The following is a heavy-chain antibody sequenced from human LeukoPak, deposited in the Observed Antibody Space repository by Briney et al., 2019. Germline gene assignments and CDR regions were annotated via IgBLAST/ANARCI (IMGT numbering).Heavy chain of an antibody. J-gene: IGHJ3*01. D-gene: IGHD1-1*01. V-gene: IGHV3-21*06. CDR3: ARGVGTVDSFEV. CDR2: ISSGFGSDI. CDR1: GLMFSSYS. Sequence: GGSLRLSCTGSGLMFSSYSLNWVRQAPGKGLEWVSTISSGFGSDIFYADSVRGRFTVSRDDAQNSAFLEMNSLRVDDTAVYLCARGVGTVDSFEVWGQGTKVTVSS.